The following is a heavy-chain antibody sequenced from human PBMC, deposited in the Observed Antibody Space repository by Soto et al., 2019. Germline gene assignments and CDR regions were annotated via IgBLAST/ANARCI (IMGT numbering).Heavy chain of an antibody. CDR3: ARETRSGLSFDY. J-gene: IGHJ4*02. CDR2: VYNSGAT. D-gene: IGHD6-25*01. V-gene: IGHV4-38-2*02. CDR1: GDSISRGYD. Sequence: SETLSLTCSFSGDSISRGYDWAWIRQPPGKGLEWIGCVYNSGATNYNPSLKSRVTISVDTSKNQFSLKLSTVTAADTAVYYCARETRSGLSFDYWGQGILVTVS.